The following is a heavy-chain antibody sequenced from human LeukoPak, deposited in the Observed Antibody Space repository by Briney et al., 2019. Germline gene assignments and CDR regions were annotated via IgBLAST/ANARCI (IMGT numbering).Heavy chain of an antibody. Sequence: PGRSLRLSCAASGFTFDDYAMHWVRQAPGKGLEWVSGISWNSGSIGYADSVKGRFTISRDNAKNSLYLQMNSLRAEDTALYCCAKGSSGWYGYYYYMDVWGKGTTVTVSS. D-gene: IGHD6-19*01. CDR2: ISWNSGSI. V-gene: IGHV3-9*01. CDR1: GFTFDDYA. J-gene: IGHJ6*03. CDR3: AKGSSGWYGYYYYMDV.